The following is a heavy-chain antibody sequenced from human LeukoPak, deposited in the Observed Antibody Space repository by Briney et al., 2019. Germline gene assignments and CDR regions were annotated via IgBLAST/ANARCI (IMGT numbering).Heavy chain of an antibody. CDR3: AKGRWWFDP. CDR2: ISGSGDNT. CDR1: GFTVSRYT. J-gene: IGHJ5*02. Sequence: GGALRLSCAASGFTVSRYTRTWVRQAPGKGLEWVSSISGSGDNTYYADSVKGRFTVSRDNSRDTLYLQMNSLGADDTAVYYCAKGRWWFDPWGQGTLVTVSS. D-gene: IGHD6-13*01. V-gene: IGHV3-23*01.